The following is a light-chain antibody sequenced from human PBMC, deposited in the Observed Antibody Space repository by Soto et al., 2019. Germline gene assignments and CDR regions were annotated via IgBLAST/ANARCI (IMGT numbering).Light chain of an antibody. V-gene: IGKV3-11*01. CDR1: QSVSTF. CDR2: DAS. J-gene: IGKJ4*01. CDR3: QQRSSWRVT. Sequence: PGESATLSCRASQSVSTFLAWYQQKPGQAPRLVVYDASKRATGIPARFSGSGSGTDFTLTISSLEPEDFAVYYCQQRSSWRVTFGGGTKVDIK.